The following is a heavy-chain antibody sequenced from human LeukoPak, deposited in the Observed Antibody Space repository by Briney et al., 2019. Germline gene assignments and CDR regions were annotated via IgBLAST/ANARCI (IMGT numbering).Heavy chain of an antibody. CDR1: GGSFSGYY. D-gene: IGHD3-22*01. J-gene: IGHJ5*02. V-gene: IGHV4-34*01. Sequence: SETLSLTCAVYGGSFSGYYWSWIRQPPGKGLEWIGEINHSGSTNYNPSLKSRVTISVDTSKNQFPLKLSSVTAADTAVYYCARDSAYYYDSSGYYGRGISWFDPWGQGTLVTVSS. CDR3: ARDSAYYYDSSGYYGRGISWFDP. CDR2: INHSGST.